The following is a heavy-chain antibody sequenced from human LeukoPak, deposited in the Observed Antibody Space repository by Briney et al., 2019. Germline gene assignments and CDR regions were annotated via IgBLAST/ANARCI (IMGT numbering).Heavy chain of an antibody. CDR1: GYTFTSYG. D-gene: IGHD3-3*01. Sequence: ASVTVSCKASGYTFTSYGISWVRQAPGQGLEWMGWISAYNGNTNYAQMLQGRVTMITATSTSTAYMELRSLRSDDTAVYYCARVYYDFWSGYEYDAFDIWGQGTMVTVSS. J-gene: IGHJ3*02. V-gene: IGHV1-18*01. CDR2: ISAYNGNT. CDR3: ARVYYDFWSGYEYDAFDI.